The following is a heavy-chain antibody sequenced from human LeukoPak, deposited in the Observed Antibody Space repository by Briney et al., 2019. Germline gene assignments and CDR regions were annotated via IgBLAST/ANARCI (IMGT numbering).Heavy chain of an antibody. CDR1: GFTFSDYY. V-gene: IGHV3-11*03. CDR2: ISWDSSYT. CDR3: VRGYSFGPYGMDV. D-gene: IGHD2-15*01. J-gene: IGHJ6*02. Sequence: PGGSLRLSCAASGFTFSDYYMSWIRQAPGRGLEWVSYISWDSSYTSYADSVKGRFTVSRDNSKNTLYLQMSSLRAEDTAVYFCVRGYSFGPYGMDVWGQGTTVTVSS.